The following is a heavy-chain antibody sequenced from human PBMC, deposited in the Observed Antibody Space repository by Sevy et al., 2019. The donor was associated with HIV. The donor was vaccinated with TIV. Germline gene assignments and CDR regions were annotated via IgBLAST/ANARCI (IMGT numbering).Heavy chain of an antibody. J-gene: IGHJ5*02. CDR2: IYYSGST. Sequence: SETLSLTCTVSGGSISSSSYYWGWIRQPPGKGLEWIGSIYYSGSTYYNPSLKSRVTISVDTSKNQFSLKLSSVTAADTAVYYCARRYSSSWRGGEDWFDPWGQGTLVTVSS. V-gene: IGHV4-39*01. CDR1: GGSISSSSYY. CDR3: ARRYSSSWRGGEDWFDP. D-gene: IGHD6-13*01.